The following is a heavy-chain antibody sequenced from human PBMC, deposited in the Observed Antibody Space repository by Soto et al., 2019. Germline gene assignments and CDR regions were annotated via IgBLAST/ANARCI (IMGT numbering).Heavy chain of an antibody. D-gene: IGHD2-15*01. J-gene: IGHJ4*02. Sequence: GSLRLSCAVSVFTCSSNGMHWVRQAPGKGLEWVAVISYDGSNKYNADSVKGRFTISRDNSKNTLYLQMNSLRAEDTAVYYCAKDARYCSGGSCNPTNFDYWGQGTLVTVSS. CDR1: VFTCSSNG. V-gene: IGHV3-30*18. CDR3: AKDARYCSGGSCNPTNFDY. CDR2: ISYDGSNK.